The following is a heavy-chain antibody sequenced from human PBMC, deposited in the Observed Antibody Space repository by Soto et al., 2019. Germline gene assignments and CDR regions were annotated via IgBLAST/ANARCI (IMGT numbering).Heavy chain of an antibody. CDR3: ARESEDLTSNFDY. CDR2: FSSTTNYI. Sequence: EVQLVESGGGLVQPGGSLRLSCAASGFTFTRYSMNWVRQAPGKGLEWVSSFSSTTNYIYYPDSMKGRFTVSTDNAKNSVYLEMNSLSAEDTALYYCARESEDLTSNFDYWGQGTLVTVSS. J-gene: IGHJ4*02. V-gene: IGHV3-21*01. CDR1: GFTFTRYS.